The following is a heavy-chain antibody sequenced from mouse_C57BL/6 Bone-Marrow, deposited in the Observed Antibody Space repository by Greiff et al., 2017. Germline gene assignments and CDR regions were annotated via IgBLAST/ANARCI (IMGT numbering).Heavy chain of an antibody. J-gene: IGHJ2*01. CDR3: TSYYGHDY. Sequence: EVKLVESGAELVRPGASVKLSCTASGFNIKDDYMHWVKQRPEQGLEWIGWIDPENGDTEYASKFQGKATITADTSTNTAFLQLSSLTSEDTAVYYCTSYYGHDYWGQGTTLTVSS. CDR2: IDPENGDT. D-gene: IGHD1-1*01. V-gene: IGHV14-4*01. CDR1: GFNIKDDY.